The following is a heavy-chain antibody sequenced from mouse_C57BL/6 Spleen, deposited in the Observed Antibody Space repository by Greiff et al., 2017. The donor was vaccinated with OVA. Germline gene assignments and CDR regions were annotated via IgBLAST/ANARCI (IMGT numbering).Heavy chain of an antibody. CDR1: GYTFTSYW. V-gene: IGHV1-53*01. CDR3: AREGNYGRDWFAY. J-gene: IGHJ3*01. CDR2: INPSNGGT. Sequence: QVQLQQPGTELVKPGASVKLSCKASGYTFTSYWMHWVKQRPGQGLEWIGNINPSNGGTNYNEKFKSQATLTVDKSTSTAYMQLSSLTSEDSAVYYCAREGNYGRDWFAYWGQGTLVTVSA. D-gene: IGHD1-1*01.